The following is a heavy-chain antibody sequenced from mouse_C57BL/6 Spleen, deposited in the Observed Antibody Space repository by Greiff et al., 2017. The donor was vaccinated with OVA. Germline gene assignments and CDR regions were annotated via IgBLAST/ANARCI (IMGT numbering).Heavy chain of an antibody. J-gene: IGHJ4*01. CDR2: IHPNSGST. CDR1: GYTFTSYW. V-gene: IGHV1-64*01. D-gene: IGHD2-14*01. Sequence: QVQLQQPGAELVKPGASVKLSCKASGYTFTSYWMHWVKQRPGQGLEWIGMIHPNSGSTNYNEKFKSKATLTVDKSSSTAYMQLSSLTSEDSAVYYCARASLGRPAMDYWGQGTSVTVSS. CDR3: ARASLGRPAMDY.